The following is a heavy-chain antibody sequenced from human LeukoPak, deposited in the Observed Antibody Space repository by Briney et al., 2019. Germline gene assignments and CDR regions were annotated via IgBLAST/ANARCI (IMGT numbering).Heavy chain of an antibody. J-gene: IGHJ6*03. D-gene: IGHD6-13*01. CDR1: GYTFTSYG. CDR3: ARDYHSSRDYYYYYMDV. Sequence: ASVKVSCKASGYTFTSYGISWVRQAPGQGLEWMGWISAYNGNTNYAQKLQGRVTMTTDASTSTACMELRSLRSDDTAVYYCARDYHSSRDYYYYYMDVWGKGTTVTVSS. CDR2: ISAYNGNT. V-gene: IGHV1-18*01.